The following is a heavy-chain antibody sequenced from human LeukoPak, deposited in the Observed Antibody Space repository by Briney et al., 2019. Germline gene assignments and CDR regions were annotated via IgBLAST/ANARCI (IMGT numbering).Heavy chain of an antibody. CDR1: GFTFSDNW. J-gene: IGHJ4*02. V-gene: IGHV3-7*01. Sequence: GGSLRLSCAASGFTFSDNWLSWVRQAPGKGLEWVANIKQNGSEKDYVDSVKGRFTISRDNARNSVYLQMNSLRVGDTAVYYCARRLAGTTNVAFDNWGQGTLVTVSS. CDR3: ARRLAGTTNVAFDN. D-gene: IGHD1-1*01. CDR2: IKQNGSEK.